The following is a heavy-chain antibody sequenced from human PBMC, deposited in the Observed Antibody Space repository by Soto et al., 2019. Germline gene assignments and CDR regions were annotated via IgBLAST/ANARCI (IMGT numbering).Heavy chain of an antibody. V-gene: IGHV1-8*01. CDR1: GYTFTSYD. CDR2: MNPNSGNT. D-gene: IGHD3-10*01. Sequence: ASVKVSCKASGYTFTSYDINWVRQATGQGLEWMGWMNPNSGNTGYAQRFQGRVTMTRNTSISTAYMELSSLRSDDTAVYYCARGPMVRGVTPCDDWGQGTLVTVS. J-gene: IGHJ4*02. CDR3: ARGPMVRGVTPCDD.